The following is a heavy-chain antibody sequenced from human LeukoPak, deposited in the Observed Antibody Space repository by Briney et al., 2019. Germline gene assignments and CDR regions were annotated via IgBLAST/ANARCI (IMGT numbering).Heavy chain of an antibody. Sequence: GGSLRLSCAASGFTFSSYAMSWVRQAPGKGLEWVSVISGSGGSIYYRDSVKGRFTISRDNSKNTLYLQMNSLRAEDTAVYCCAKDGTTTITFDYWGQGTLVTVSS. CDR1: GFTFSSYA. CDR2: ISGSGGSI. CDR3: AKDGTTTITFDY. J-gene: IGHJ4*02. D-gene: IGHD1-1*01. V-gene: IGHV3-23*01.